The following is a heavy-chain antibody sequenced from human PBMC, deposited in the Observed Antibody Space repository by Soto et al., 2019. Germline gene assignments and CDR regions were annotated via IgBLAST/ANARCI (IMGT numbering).Heavy chain of an antibody. CDR1: GFTFSSYA. D-gene: IGHD1-7*01. CDR3: AKGVSITGTRMFNWFDP. Sequence: GGSLRLSCAASGFTFSSYAMSWVRQAPGKGLEWVSAISGSGGSTYYADSVKGRFTISRDNSKNTLYLQMNSLRAEDTAAYYCAKGVSITGTRMFNWFDPWGQGTLVTVSS. CDR2: ISGSGGST. V-gene: IGHV3-23*01. J-gene: IGHJ5*02.